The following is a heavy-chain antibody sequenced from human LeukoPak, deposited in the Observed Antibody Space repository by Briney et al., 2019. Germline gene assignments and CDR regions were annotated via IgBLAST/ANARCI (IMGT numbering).Heavy chain of an antibody. V-gene: IGHV1-18*01. D-gene: IGHD2-15*01. J-gene: IGHJ5*02. CDR1: GYTFTSYG. Sequence: ASVKVSCKASGYTFTSYGISWLRQAPGQGLEWMGWISGYNGNTNYAQRLQGRVTVTTDTSTSTAYMELRSLRSEDTAVYYCARARFAVVVVAAMFPWFDPWGQGTLVTVSS. CDR3: ARARFAVVVVAAMFPWFDP. CDR2: ISGYNGNT.